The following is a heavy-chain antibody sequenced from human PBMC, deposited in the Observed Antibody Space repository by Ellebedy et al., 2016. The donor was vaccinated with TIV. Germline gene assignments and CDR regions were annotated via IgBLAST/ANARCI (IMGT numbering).Heavy chain of an antibody. CDR2: IWNHGNTE. D-gene: IGHD3-22*01. Sequence: GESLKISCAASGFTFDSFGMHWVRQAPGKGLEWVAIIWNHGNTEYYADSVKGRFTISRDTSKNSLYLQMSSLRGEDTAVYYCARDHPYYDTRLQYPTFFYGLDVWGQGTTVTVAS. J-gene: IGHJ6*02. CDR3: ARDHPYYDTRLQYPTFFYGLDV. CDR1: GFTFDSFG. V-gene: IGHV3-30*02.